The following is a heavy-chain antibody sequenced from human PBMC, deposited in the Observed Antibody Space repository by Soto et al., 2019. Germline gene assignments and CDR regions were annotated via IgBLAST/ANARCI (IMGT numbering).Heavy chain of an antibody. V-gene: IGHV4-30-4*01. J-gene: IGHJ3*02. CDR1: GGSISSGDYY. Sequence: QVELQESGPGLVKPSQTLSLTCTVSGGSISSGDYYWSWIRQPPGKGLEWIGYIYYTGSTNYNPSPGSRFTITVDTSNNPFSLKLNSVTAADTAVYYCARSPPPAAGAFDIWGQGTMVTVSS. CDR2: IYYTGST. D-gene: IGHD6-25*01. CDR3: ARSPPPAAGAFDI.